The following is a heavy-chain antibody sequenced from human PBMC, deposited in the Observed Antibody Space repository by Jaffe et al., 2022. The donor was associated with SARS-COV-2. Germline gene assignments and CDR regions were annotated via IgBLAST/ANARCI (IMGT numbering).Heavy chain of an antibody. CDR1: GGSISSSSYY. CDR3: ASILGYCTNGVCSRATIDY. V-gene: IGHV4-39*01. CDR2: IYYSGST. Sequence: QLQLQESGPGLVKPSETLSLTCTVSGGSISSSSYYWGWIRQPPGKGLEWIGSIYYSGSTYYNPSLKSRVTISVDTSKNQFSLKLSSVTAADTAVYYCASILGYCTNGVCSRATIDYWGQGTLVTVSS. J-gene: IGHJ4*02. D-gene: IGHD2-8*01.